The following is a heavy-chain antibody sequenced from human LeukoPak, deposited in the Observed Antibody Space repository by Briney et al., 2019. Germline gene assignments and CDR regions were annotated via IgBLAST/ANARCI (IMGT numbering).Heavy chain of an antibody. Sequence: PGRSLRLSCAASGFTFSNYGMQWVRQASGKGLEWLAVVSYDGRTTFYADSVKGRFTISRDNSKNTLDLEMDSLRTEDTAVYYCAKEPTSYSSGWYFHDWGQGTLVIVSS. CDR3: AKEPTSYSSGWYFHD. D-gene: IGHD6-25*01. J-gene: IGHJ1*01. V-gene: IGHV3-30*18. CDR1: GFTFSNYG. CDR2: VSYDGRTT.